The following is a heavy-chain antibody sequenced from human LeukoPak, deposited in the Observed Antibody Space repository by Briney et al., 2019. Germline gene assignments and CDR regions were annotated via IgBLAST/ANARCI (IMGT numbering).Heavy chain of an antibody. J-gene: IGHJ4*02. D-gene: IGHD3-16*01. CDR2: VNPSGGTT. Sequence: GASVKVSCKASGYSFNSYYMHWVRQAPGQGLEWLGIVNPSGGTTAYAQDFEGRITVTWDASTKTVYMELSSLRSQDTAMYYCAACAGGSDNYFDHWGQGTLITVSS. CDR1: GYSFNSYY. CDR3: AACAGGSDNYFDH. V-gene: IGHV1-46*02.